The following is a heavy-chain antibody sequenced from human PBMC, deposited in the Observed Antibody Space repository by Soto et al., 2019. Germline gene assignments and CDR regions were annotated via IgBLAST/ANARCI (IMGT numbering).Heavy chain of an antibody. CDR2: IRSKAYGGTT. CDR3: TRDRGSLEWLHIGGPSYSYYGMDV. V-gene: IGHV3-49*03. CDR1: GCTFGDYA. J-gene: IGHJ6*02. D-gene: IGHD3-3*01. Sequence: GGSLRLSCTASGCTFGDYAMSWFRQAPGKGLEWVGFIRSKAYGGTTEYGASVKGRFTISRDDSKSIAYLQMNSLKTEDTAVYYCTRDRGSLEWLHIGGPSYSYYGMDVWGQGNTVTVSS.